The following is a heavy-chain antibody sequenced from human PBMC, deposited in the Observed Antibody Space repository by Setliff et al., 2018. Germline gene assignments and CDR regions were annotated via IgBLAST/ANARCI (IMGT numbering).Heavy chain of an antibody. CDR3: ATVKRGGTSGTSYHYYYMDV. CDR2: ISAYTGKT. V-gene: IGHV1-18*04. Sequence: ASVKVSCKASGYSFTGYYVHWVRQAPGQGLEWMGWISAYTGKTDYAQNFQGRVTMTTDTSTSTAYMELSSLRSDDTAVYYCATVKRGGTSGTSYHYYYMDVWGKGTTVTVSS. J-gene: IGHJ6*03. D-gene: IGHD3-10*01. CDR1: GYSFTGYY.